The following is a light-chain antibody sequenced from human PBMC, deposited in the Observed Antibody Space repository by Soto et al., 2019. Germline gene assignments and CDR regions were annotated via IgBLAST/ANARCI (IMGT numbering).Light chain of an antibody. V-gene: IGKV3-20*01. Sequence: IVLTQAPGTQSFSPGERDTLSCRASQSVRSSYLAWYQQKPGQAPRLLIYGASTGATGIPDRFSGGGSGTDFTLTISRLEPEDFAVYFCHQYGDSPQTFGQGTKVDIK. CDR3: HQYGDSPQT. CDR1: QSVRSSY. J-gene: IGKJ1*01. CDR2: GAS.